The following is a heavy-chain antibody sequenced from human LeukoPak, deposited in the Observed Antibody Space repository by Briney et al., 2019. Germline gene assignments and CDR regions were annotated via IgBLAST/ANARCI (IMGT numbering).Heavy chain of an antibody. CDR2: ISAYNGNT. CDR1: GYAFTSYG. V-gene: IGHV1-18*01. J-gene: IGHJ6*02. CDR3: ARDPLRGYYYGMDV. Sequence: ASVKVSCKASGYAFTSYGISWVRQAPGQGLEWMGWISAYNGNTNYAQKLQGRVTMTTDTSTSTAYMELRSLRSDDTAVYYCARDPLRGYYYGMDVWGQGTTVTVSS.